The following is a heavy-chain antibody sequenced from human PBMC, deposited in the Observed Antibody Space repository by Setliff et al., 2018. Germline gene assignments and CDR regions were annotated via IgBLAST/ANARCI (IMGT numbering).Heavy chain of an antibody. CDR1: GGPISSYF. Sequence: SETLSLTCTVSGGPISSYFWSWIRQPPGKGLEFIGYVFYSGATKYDPSLKSRVTMSVDTSKNQFSLKLRSVTAADTAVYYCARGGGGYHAASWGQGILVTVSS. CDR2: VFYSGAT. J-gene: IGHJ5*02. CDR3: ARGGGGYHAAS. V-gene: IGHV4-59*01. D-gene: IGHD2-2*01.